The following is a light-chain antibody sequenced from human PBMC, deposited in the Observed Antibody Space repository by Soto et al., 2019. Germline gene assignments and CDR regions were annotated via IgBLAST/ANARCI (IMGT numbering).Light chain of an antibody. CDR2: GAS. Sequence: IVATQSPAPLSVPAWAMATPSCRASQSVSSNLAWYQQKPGQAPRLLINGASTRATGTPARFSGSGSGTEFSLTISSLQSEDLAVYYCQQYSDWPPTCGQGNKVDI. V-gene: IGKV3-15*01. CDR3: QQYSDWPPT. CDR1: QSVSSN. J-gene: IGKJ1*01.